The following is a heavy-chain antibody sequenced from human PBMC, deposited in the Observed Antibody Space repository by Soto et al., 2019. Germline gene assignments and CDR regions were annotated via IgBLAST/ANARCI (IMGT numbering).Heavy chain of an antibody. CDR3: AATYTVATITIDY. D-gene: IGHD5-12*01. J-gene: IGHJ4*02. CDR1: GFTLTELS. Sequence: ASVKVSCKVSGFTLTELSIHWVRQAPGKGLEWMGGFDPEDGETIYAQKFQGRVTMTEDTSTDTAYMDLSSLRSEDTAVYYCAATYTVATITIDYWGQGTLVTVSS. CDR2: FDPEDGET. V-gene: IGHV1-24*01.